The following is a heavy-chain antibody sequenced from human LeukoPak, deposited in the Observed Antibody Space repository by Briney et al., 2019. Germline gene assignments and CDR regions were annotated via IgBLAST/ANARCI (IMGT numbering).Heavy chain of an antibody. CDR3: ARGEGLHAFDY. V-gene: IGHV4-61*01. Sequence: SETLSLTCTVSGGSISSSSYYWSWIRQPPGKGLEWIGYIYYSGSTNYNPSLKSRVTISVDTSKNQFSLKLSSVTAADTAVYYCARGEGLHAFDYWGQGTLVTVSS. CDR1: GGSISSSSYY. CDR2: IYYSGST. J-gene: IGHJ4*02. D-gene: IGHD2-8*01.